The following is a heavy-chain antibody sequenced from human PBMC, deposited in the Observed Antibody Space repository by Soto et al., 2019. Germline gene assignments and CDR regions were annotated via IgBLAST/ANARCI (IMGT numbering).Heavy chain of an antibody. CDR2: INHSGST. CDR1: GGSFSGYY. J-gene: IGHJ4*02. Sequence: SETLSLTCAVYGGSFSGYYWSWIRQPPGKGLEWIGEINHSGSTNYNPSLKSRVTISVDTSKNQFSLKLSSVTAADTAVYYCARVPYGDYVYYFDCWGQGTLVTVSS. V-gene: IGHV4-34*01. CDR3: ARVPYGDYVYYFDC. D-gene: IGHD4-17*01.